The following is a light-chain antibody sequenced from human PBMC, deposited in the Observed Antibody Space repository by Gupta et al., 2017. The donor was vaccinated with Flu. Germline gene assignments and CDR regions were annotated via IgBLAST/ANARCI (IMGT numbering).Light chain of an antibody. J-gene: IGLJ1*01. CDR1: NIGSKS. V-gene: IGLV3-21*03. CDR2: DDS. Sequence: SSVLTQPPSASVAPGKTATVTCGGNNIGSKSVHWYQQRPGQAPVLVVYDDSARPSGIPERFSGSNSGNTATLTISRVEAGDEADYYCQSWDSSSDHWVFGTGTKVTVL. CDR3: QSWDSSSDHWV.